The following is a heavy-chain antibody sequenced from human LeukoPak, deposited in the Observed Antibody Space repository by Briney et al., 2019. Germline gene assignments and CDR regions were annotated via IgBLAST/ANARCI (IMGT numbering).Heavy chain of an antibody. CDR2: INPNSGGT. J-gene: IGHJ4*02. D-gene: IGHD6-19*01. CDR1: GYTFTGYY. CDR3: ARCSPRIAVAGSDY. V-gene: IGHV1-2*06. Sequence: GASVKVSCKASGYTFTGYYMHWVRQAPGQGLEWMGRINPNSGGTNYAQKFQGRVTMTRDTSISTAYMELSRLRSDDTAVYYCARCSPRIAVAGSDYWGQGTLVTVSS.